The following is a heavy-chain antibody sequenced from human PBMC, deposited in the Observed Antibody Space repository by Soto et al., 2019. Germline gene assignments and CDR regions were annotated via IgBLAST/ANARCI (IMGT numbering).Heavy chain of an antibody. CDR2: ISGSGGST. V-gene: IGHV3-23*01. CDR1: GFTFSSYA. Sequence: PGGSLRLSCAASGFTFSSYAMSWVRQAPGKGLEWVSAISGSGGSTYYADSVKGRFTIPRDNSKNTLYLQMNSLRAEDTAVYYCAKDSSGWGPYGMDVWGQGTTVTVSS. CDR3: AKDSSGWGPYGMDV. D-gene: IGHD6-19*01. J-gene: IGHJ6*02.